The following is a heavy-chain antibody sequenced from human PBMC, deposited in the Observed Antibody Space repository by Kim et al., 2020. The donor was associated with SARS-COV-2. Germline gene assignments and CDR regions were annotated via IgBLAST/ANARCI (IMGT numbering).Heavy chain of an antibody. Sequence: CGGSTAYNPSLSSRVTISLGTSENQFSLQLRSVTAADTAVFYCTRRGDYWGQGILVTVSS. CDR2: CGGST. J-gene: IGHJ4*02. V-gene: IGHV4-39*01. D-gene: IGHD3-16*01. CDR3: TRRGDY.